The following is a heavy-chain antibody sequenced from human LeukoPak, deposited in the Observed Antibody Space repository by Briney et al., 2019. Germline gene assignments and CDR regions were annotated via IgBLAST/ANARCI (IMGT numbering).Heavy chain of an antibody. CDR2: IIPIFGTA. D-gene: IGHD3-22*01. J-gene: IGHJ4*02. CDR1: GGTFSSYA. CDR3: ARAPSPYYYDSSAYYSDY. V-gene: IGHV1-69*06. Sequence: ASVKVSCKASGGTFSSYAISWVRQAPGQGLEWMGGIIPIFGTANYAQKFQGRVTFTGDTSKRTAYMEVSSLTSEDTAVYYCARAPSPYYYDSSAYYSDYWGQGTLVTVSS.